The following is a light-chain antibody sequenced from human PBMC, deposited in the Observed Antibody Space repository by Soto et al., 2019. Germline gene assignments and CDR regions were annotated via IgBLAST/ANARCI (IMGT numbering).Light chain of an antibody. CDR1: QSVSNNY. CDR2: GAS. Sequence: EIVLTQSPGNLSLSPGEIATLSCRASQSVSNNYLAWYQQKPGQAPRLRIYGASNRATGIPDRLSGSGSGTDFTLTISRLEPEDFAVYYCQQYGSSGTFGQGTKVDIK. J-gene: IGKJ1*01. V-gene: IGKV3-20*01. CDR3: QQYGSSGT.